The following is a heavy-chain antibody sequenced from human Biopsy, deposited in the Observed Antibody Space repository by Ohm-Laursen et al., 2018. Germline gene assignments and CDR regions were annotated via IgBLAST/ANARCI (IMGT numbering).Heavy chain of an antibody. V-gene: IGHV4-59*01. J-gene: IGHJ6*02. D-gene: IGHD6-19*01. CDR1: GGSISSDY. CDR3: ARATDSTGWPYYYFYGMDV. CDR2: IYYSGST. Sequence: GTLSLTCPVSGGSISSDYWSWIRQTPGKGLEWIGYIYYSGSTNYNPSLKSRVTISVDTSKNQFSLRLNSVTAADTAVYYCARATDSTGWPYYYFYGMDVWGQGTTVTVSS.